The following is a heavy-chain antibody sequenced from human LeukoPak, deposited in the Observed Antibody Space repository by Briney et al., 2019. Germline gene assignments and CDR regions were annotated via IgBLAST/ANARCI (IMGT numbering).Heavy chain of an antibody. J-gene: IGHJ4*02. Sequence: AGGSLRLSCAASGFTFSDYYMSWIRQAPGKGLVWVSRINSDGSSTSYADSVKGRFTISRDNAKNTLYLQMNSLRAEDTAVYYCARGGSSTSYTAYVDYWGQGTLVTVSS. CDR2: INSDGSST. D-gene: IGHD2-2*01. CDR3: ARGGSSTSYTAYVDY. CDR1: GFTFSDYY. V-gene: IGHV3-74*01.